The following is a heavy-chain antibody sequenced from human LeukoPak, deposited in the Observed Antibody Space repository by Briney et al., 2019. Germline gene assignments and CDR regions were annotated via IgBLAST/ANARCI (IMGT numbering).Heavy chain of an antibody. CDR1: GFTFSSYA. D-gene: IGHD1-7*01. CDR2: ISGSGDSA. V-gene: IGHV3-23*01. Sequence: PGGSLRLSCAASGFTFSSYAMSWVRQAPGKGLEWVSAISGSGDSAYYADSVKGRFTISRDNSKNTLYLQMSRLRAEDTAIYYCAKAHDDWNYVYSQLWGQGTLVTVSS. CDR3: AKAHDDWNYVYSQL. J-gene: IGHJ1*01.